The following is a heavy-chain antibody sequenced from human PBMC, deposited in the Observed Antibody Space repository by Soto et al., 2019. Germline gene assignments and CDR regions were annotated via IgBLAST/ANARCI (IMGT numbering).Heavy chain of an antibody. V-gene: IGHV4-34*01. CDR2: INHSGST. CDR1: GGSFSGYY. Sequence: SETLSLTCAVYGGSFSGYYWSWIRHPPGKGLEWIGEINHSGSTNYNPSLKSRVTISVDTSTNQFSLKLSSVTAADTAVYYCARGTIRFLEWLLPYYYYYGMDVWGQGTTVTVSS. D-gene: IGHD3-3*01. J-gene: IGHJ6*02. CDR3: ARGTIRFLEWLLPYYYYYGMDV.